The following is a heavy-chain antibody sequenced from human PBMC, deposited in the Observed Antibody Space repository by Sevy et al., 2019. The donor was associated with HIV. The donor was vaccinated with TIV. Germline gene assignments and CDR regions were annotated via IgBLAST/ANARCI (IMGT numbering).Heavy chain of an antibody. CDR1: GFTVSSNY. J-gene: IGHJ4*02. CDR2: LYSGGST. V-gene: IGHV3-53*01. CDR3: ARVTVRGFDY. D-gene: IGHD3-10*01. Sequence: GGSLRLSCTASGFTVSSNYMSWVRQAPGKGLEWVSVLYSGGSTYHADSVKGRFTISRDNSKNTLYLQMNSLRAEDTAVYYCARVTVRGFDYWGQGTLVTVSS.